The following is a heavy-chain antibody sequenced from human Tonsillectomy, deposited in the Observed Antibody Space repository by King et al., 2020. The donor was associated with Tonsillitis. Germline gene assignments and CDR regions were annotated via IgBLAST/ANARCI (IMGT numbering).Heavy chain of an antibody. V-gene: IGHV4-38-2*01. CDR3: AQSGLYSGYDLGEYYFDY. CDR1: GNSINSGYY. D-gene: IGHD5-12*01. J-gene: IGHJ4*02. Sequence: QLQESGPGLVKPSETLSLTCAVSGNSINSGYYWGWIRQPPGKGLEWIGSIYHSGSTYYNPSLKSRVTISVDTSKNQFSLRLSSVTDADTAVYYCAQSGLYSGYDLGEYYFDYWGQGTLVTVSS. CDR2: IYHSGST.